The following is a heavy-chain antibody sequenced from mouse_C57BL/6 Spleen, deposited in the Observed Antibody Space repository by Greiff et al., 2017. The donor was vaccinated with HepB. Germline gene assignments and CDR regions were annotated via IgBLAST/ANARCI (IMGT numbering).Heavy chain of an antibody. CDR2: IDPSDSYT. V-gene: IGHV1-69*01. CDR3: ARWRPHYFDY. J-gene: IGHJ2*01. Sequence: VQLQQPGAELVMPGASVKLSCKASGYTFTSYWMHWVNQRPGQGLEWIGEIDPSDSYTNYNQKFKGKSTLTVDKSSSTAYMQLSSLTSEDSAVYYCARWRPHYFDYWGQGTTLTVSS. CDR1: GYTFTSYW.